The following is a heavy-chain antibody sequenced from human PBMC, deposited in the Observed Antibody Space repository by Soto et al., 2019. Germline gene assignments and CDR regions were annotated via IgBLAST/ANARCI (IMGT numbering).Heavy chain of an antibody. CDR3: ARVSPSSRAAEP. J-gene: IGHJ4*02. V-gene: IGHV1-18*01. CDR2: ISAYNRNT. D-gene: IGHD6-13*01. Sequence: QVQLVQSGAEVKKPGASVRVSCKTSGYTFTSYGISWVRQAPGQGLEWMGWISAYNRNTNYAQSLQGRVTMTTDTSTTTAYMELRSLKSDDTAVYYCARVSPSSRAAEPWGQGTLVTVS. CDR1: GYTFTSYG.